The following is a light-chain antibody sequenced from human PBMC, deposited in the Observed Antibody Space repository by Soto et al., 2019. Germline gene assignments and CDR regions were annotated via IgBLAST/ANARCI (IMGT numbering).Light chain of an antibody. CDR1: SSDVGGYNY. CDR3: CSNAGSYFYV. Sequence: QSALTQPRSVSGSPGQSVTISCTGTSSDVGGYNYVSWYQQHPGKAPKLMIYDVSKRPSGVPDRFSGSKSGNTASLTISGLQAEDEADYYCCSNAGSYFYVFGTGTKLTVL. J-gene: IGLJ1*01. CDR2: DVS. V-gene: IGLV2-11*01.